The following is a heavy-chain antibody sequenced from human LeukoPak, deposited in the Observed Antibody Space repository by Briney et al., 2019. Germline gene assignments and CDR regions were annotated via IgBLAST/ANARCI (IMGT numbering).Heavy chain of an antibody. CDR1: GYTFTGYY. CDR3: ARTPRIAARPYYYYYMDV. V-gene: IGHV1-2*06. Sequence: ASVKVSCKASGYTFTGYYMHWVRQAPGQGLEWMGRINPNSGGTNYAQKFQGRVTMTRDTSISTAYMEPSRLRSDDTAVYYCARTPRIAARPYYYYYMDVWGKGTTVTVSS. D-gene: IGHD6-6*01. J-gene: IGHJ6*03. CDR2: INPNSGGT.